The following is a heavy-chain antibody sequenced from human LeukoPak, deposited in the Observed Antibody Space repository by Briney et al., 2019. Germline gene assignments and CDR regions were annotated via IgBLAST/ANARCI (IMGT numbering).Heavy chain of an antibody. CDR1: GFTFSSIF. J-gene: IGHJ4*02. Sequence: GGSMRLSCAASGFTFSSIFMSWVGQAPGQGLEWVSAISSGGGVTFYADSVKGRFTVSRDQYKNTLFLQMTSLRAEDTAVYYYESQRERVLGSPSKNPTAYFEDWGQGTLVTVSS. D-gene: IGHD3-10*01. V-gene: IGHV3-23*01. CDR3: ESQRERVLGSPSKNPTAYFED. CDR2: ISSGGGVT.